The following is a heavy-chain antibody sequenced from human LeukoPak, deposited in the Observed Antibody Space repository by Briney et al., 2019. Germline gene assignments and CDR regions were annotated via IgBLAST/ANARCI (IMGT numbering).Heavy chain of an antibody. J-gene: IGHJ4*02. Sequence: SETLSLTCTVSGGSISSYYWRWIRQPPGKGLEWIGYIYYSGSTNYNPSLKSRVTISVDTSKNQFSLKLSSVTAAGTAVYYCATGSGSYTNLDYWGQGTLVTVSS. V-gene: IGHV4-59*01. D-gene: IGHD3-10*01. CDR2: IYYSGST. CDR1: GGSISSYY. CDR3: ATGSGSYTNLDY.